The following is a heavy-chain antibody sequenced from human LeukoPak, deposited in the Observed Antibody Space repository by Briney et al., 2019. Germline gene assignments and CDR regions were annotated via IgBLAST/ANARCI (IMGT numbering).Heavy chain of an antibody. CDR3: ARDPPPDSSSWYWFDP. V-gene: IGHV1-8*01. J-gene: IGHJ5*02. D-gene: IGHD6-13*01. Sequence: ASVKVSCKASGYTFTSYDINWVRQATGQGLEWMGWMNPNSGNTGYAQKFQGRVTMTRNTSISTAYMELRSLRSDDTAVYYCARDPPPDSSSWYWFDPWGQGTLVTVSS. CDR1: GYTFTSYD. CDR2: MNPNSGNT.